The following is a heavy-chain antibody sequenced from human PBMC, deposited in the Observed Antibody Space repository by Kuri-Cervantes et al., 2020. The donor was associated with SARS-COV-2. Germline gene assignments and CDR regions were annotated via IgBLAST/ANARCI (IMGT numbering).Heavy chain of an antibody. V-gene: IGHV4-34*01. CDR2: ISPSGNT. Sequence: SQTLSLPCGVSGGVIIGDGYYWSWLRPPPGKGLEWIGEISPSGNTNYTPSLKSRVTISLDTSKNKFSLKLSSVPAADTAVYYCARGCNRITLFGVINVPAAENWFDPWGQGTLVTVSS. CDR3: ARGCNRITLFGVINVPAAENWFDP. D-gene: IGHD3-3*01. J-gene: IGHJ5*02. CDR1: GGVIIGDGYY.